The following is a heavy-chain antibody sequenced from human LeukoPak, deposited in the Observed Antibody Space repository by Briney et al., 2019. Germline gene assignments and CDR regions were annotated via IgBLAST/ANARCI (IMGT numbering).Heavy chain of an antibody. CDR2: INTDGSST. Sequence: PGGSLRLSCAASGFTFSRYWMHWVRQAPGKGLVWVSRINTDGSSTTYADFVKGRFTISRDNSKNTLYLQMNSLRAEDTAVYYCAHGYNSRPFDYWGQGTLVTVSS. D-gene: IGHD5-24*01. J-gene: IGHJ4*02. CDR1: GFTFSRYW. CDR3: AHGYNSRPFDY. V-gene: IGHV3-74*01.